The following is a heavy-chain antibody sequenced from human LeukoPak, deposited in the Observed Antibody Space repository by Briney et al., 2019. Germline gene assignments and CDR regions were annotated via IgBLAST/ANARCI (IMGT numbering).Heavy chain of an antibody. V-gene: IGHV3-64D*06. CDR3: VKGSSGSPWYFDY. CDR2: ISSNGGST. Sequence: GGSLRLSCSAPGFTFSSYAMHWVRQAPGKGLEYVSTISSNGGSTYYADSVKGRFTISRDNSKNTLYLQMSSLRAEDTAVYYCVKGSSGSPWYFDYWGQGTLVTVSS. D-gene: IGHD6-25*01. CDR1: GFTFSSYA. J-gene: IGHJ4*02.